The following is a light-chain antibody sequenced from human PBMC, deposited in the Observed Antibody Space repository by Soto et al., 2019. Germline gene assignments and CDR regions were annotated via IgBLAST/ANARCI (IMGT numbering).Light chain of an antibody. CDR2: DAS. Sequence: EIVLAQSPGTQSLSPGERAPPSCRASQSVSSSYLAWYQQKPGQPPRILIYDASSRDTGIPDRFSGSGSGTDFTLTISRLEPEDFAVFYCQQYGSYPLTFGGGTKVDIK. J-gene: IGKJ4*01. V-gene: IGKV3-20*01. CDR1: QSVSSSY. CDR3: QQYGSYPLT.